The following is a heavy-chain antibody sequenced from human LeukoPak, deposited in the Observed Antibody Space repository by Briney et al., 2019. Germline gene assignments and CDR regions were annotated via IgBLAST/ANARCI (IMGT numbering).Heavy chain of an antibody. CDR3: ATLVITTLIPYYYGMDV. D-gene: IGHD3-22*01. CDR1: GYTLTELS. J-gene: IGHJ6*02. V-gene: IGHV1-24*01. CDR2: FDPEDGET. Sequence: GASVKVSCKVSGYTLTELSMHWVRQAPGKGLEWMEGFDPEDGETIYAQKFQGRVAMTEDTSTDTAYMELSSLRSEDTAVYYCATLVITTLIPYYYGMDVWGQGTTVTVSS.